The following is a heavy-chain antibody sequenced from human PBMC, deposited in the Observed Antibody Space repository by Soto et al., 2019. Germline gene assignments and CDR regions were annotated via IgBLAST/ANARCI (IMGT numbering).Heavy chain of an antibody. D-gene: IGHD4-17*01. V-gene: IGHV5-51*01. CDR2: IYPGDSDT. J-gene: IGHJ6*02. CDR3: ARQSPTPGYYYFSYGMDV. Sequence: GESLKISCKASGYIFTLYWIGWVRQMPGKGLEWMGIIYPGDSDTRYSPSFQGQVTISADKSISTASLQWSSLKASDTAVYYCARQSPTPGYYYFSYGMDVWGQVTTVPFSS. CDR1: GYIFTLYW.